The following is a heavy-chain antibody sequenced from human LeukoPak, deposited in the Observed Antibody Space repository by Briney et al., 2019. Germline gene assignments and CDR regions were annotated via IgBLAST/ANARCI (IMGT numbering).Heavy chain of an antibody. V-gene: IGHV4-34*01. CDR3: ARHLAGYSSRGYYRGAFDI. J-gene: IGHJ3*02. CDR1: GGSFSGYY. D-gene: IGHD6-13*01. CDR2: INHSGST. Sequence: AEPLSLTRAVYGGSFSGYYWSWIRQPPGKALEWIGEINHSGSTNFNPSRKRRVTISVHTSKNQSSLKLSTVTAADTAVYYCARHLAGYSSRGYYRGAFDIWGQGTMVTVSS.